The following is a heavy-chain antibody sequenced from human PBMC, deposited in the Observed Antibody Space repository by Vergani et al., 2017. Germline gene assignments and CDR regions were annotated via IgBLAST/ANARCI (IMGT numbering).Heavy chain of an antibody. D-gene: IGHD3-3*01. CDR3: AITIFGVVRAVSYYYCMDV. V-gene: IGHV3-21*04. J-gene: IGHJ6*02. CDR2: ISSSSSYI. CDR1: GFTFSSYS. Sequence: EVQLVESGGGLVQPGGSLRLSCAASGFTFSSYSMNWVRQAPGKGLEWVSSISSSSSYIYYADSVKGRFTISRDNAKKSLYLQMNSLRAEDTAMYYCAITIFGVVRAVSYYYCMDVWGQGTTVTVSS.